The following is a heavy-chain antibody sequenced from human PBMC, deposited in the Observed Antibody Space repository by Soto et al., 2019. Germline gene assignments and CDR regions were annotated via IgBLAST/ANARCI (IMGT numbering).Heavy chain of an antibody. D-gene: IGHD4-17*01. CDR1: GGSISSGGYS. CDR3: ARGMTTVTTFDY. J-gene: IGHJ4*02. Sequence: QLQLQESGSGLVKPSQTLSLTCAVSGGSISSGGYSCNWIRQPPGKGLEWIGYIYHSGSTYYNPSHKSRITISVDRSKNQFSLKLSSVTAADTAVYYCARGMTTVTTFDYWGQGTLVTVSS. V-gene: IGHV4-30-2*01. CDR2: IYHSGST.